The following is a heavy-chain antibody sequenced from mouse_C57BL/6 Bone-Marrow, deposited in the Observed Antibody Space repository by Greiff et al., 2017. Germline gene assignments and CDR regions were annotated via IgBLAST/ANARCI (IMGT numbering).Heavy chain of an antibody. CDR2: ISDGGSYT. D-gene: IGHD2-4*01. V-gene: IGHV5-4*01. Sequence: EVHLVESGGGLVKPGGSLKLSCAASGFTFSSYAMSWVRQTPEKRLEWVATISDGGSYTYYPDNVKGRFTISRDNAKNNLYRQMSHLKSEDTAMYYCASLYYDYLWYFDVWGTGTTVTVSS. CDR3: ASLYYDYLWYFDV. J-gene: IGHJ1*03. CDR1: GFTFSSYA.